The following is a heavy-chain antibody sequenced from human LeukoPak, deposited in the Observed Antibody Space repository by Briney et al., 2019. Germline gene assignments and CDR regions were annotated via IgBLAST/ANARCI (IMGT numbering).Heavy chain of an antibody. J-gene: IGHJ4*02. Sequence: GSSVKVSCKASGGTFSSYTISWVRQAPGQGLEWMGRIIPILGIANYAQKFQGRVTITADKSTSTAYMELSSLRSEGTAVYYCARAIAYCGGDCYGRVGTFDYWGQETLVTVSS. CDR2: IIPILGIA. V-gene: IGHV1-69*02. CDR3: ARAIAYCGGDCYGRVGTFDY. D-gene: IGHD2-21*01. CDR1: GGTFSSYT.